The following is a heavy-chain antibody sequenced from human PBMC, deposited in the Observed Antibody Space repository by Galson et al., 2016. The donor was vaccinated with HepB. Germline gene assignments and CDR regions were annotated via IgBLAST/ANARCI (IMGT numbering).Heavy chain of an antibody. J-gene: IGHJ3*02. Sequence: SETLSLTCDVSGGSITTTDWWRWVRQSPGKGLEWIGEVYHDGSTFYNPSVGSRVTLSVDKAKNQLSLNLRSVTAAGTAVYYCARDCTGGTCKPAGYDVFDIWGQGTVVTVAS. V-gene: IGHV4-4*02. D-gene: IGHD1-1*01. CDR1: GGSITTTDW. CDR3: ARDCTGGTCKPAGYDVFDI. CDR2: VYHDGST.